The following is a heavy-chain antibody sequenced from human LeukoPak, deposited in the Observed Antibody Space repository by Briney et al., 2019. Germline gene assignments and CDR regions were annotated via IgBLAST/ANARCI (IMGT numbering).Heavy chain of an antibody. D-gene: IGHD3-16*01. CDR2: ISGSDDST. Sequence: GGSLRLSCVASGVTFSSYGMSWVRQAPGKGLEWVSAISGSDDSTYYADSVRGRFTISRDVSKNTLFLQMNSLRAEDTALYYCTKAKYYHFDYWGQGTLVTVSS. CDR1: GVTFSSYG. V-gene: IGHV3-23*01. J-gene: IGHJ4*02. CDR3: TKAKYYHFDY.